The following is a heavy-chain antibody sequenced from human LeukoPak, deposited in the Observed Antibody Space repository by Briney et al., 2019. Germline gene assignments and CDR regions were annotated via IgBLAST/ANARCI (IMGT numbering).Heavy chain of an antibody. J-gene: IGHJ6*02. D-gene: IGHD3-3*01. CDR2: IYYSGST. CDR3: ARHGWAPYYDFWRGYDFSYYYYGMDV. Sequence: SETLSLTCTVSGGSISSSSYYWGWIRQPPGKGLEWIGSIYYSGSTYYNPSLKSRVTISVDTSKNQFSLKLSSVTAADTAVYYCARHGWAPYYDFWRGYDFSYYYYGMDVWGQGTTVTVSS. CDR1: GGSISSSSYY. V-gene: IGHV4-39*01.